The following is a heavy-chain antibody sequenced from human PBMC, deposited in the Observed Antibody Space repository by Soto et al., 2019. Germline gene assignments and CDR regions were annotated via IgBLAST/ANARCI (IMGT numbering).Heavy chain of an antibody. Sequence: ASVKLSCKASGYTFNSYGISWVRHAPGQGLEWMGWISVYNGKTNYAQKLQGRVTMTTDTSTSTAYMELRSLRSDDTAVYYCARIVGADRRWFDPWGQGTLVTVSS. D-gene: IGHD1-26*01. J-gene: IGHJ5*02. V-gene: IGHV1-18*01. CDR1: GYTFNSYG. CDR2: ISVYNGKT. CDR3: ARIVGADRRWFDP.